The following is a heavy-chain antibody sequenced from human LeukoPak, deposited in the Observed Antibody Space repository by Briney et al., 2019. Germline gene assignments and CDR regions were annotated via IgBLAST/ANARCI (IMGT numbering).Heavy chain of an antibody. J-gene: IGHJ4*02. CDR2: IRASDDTT. CDR1: GFTSSTSA. Sequence: GGSLGLSCEVFGFTSSTSAMSWVRQAPGKGLEWVSGIRASDDTTYYVDSVKGRFTVSRDNSKNTLYLQMNSLRVEDTAVYYCRFYTSGSDYWGQGTLVTVSS. CDR3: RFYTSGSDY. D-gene: IGHD3-22*01. V-gene: IGHV3-23*01.